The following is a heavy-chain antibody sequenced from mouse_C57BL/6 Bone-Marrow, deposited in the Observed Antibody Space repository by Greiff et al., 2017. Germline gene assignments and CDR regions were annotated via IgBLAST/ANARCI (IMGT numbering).Heavy chain of an antibody. CDR1: GYPFTSYW. V-gene: IGHV1-69*01. Sequence: VQLQQPGAELVMPGASVKLSCKASGYPFTSYWMHWVKQRPGQGLEWLGELDPSDSYTNYNQKFKGKSTLTVDKSSSPAYMQLSSLTSEDSAVYDCARDGLSYWGQGTSVTGSS. J-gene: IGHJ4*01. D-gene: IGHD1-1*02. CDR2: LDPSDSYT. CDR3: ARDGLSY.